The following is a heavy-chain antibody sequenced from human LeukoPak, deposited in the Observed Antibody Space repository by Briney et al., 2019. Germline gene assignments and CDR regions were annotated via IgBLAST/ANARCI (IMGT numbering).Heavy chain of an antibody. D-gene: IGHD1-26*01. CDR2: ISSSSSTI. V-gene: IGHV3-48*04. CDR3: ARDSRIVGATEYFDY. J-gene: IGHJ4*02. CDR1: GFTFSSYS. Sequence: GGSLRLSCAASGFTFSSYSMNWVRQAPGKGLEWVSYISSSSSTIYYADSVKGRFTISRDNAKNSLYLQMNSLRAEDTAVYYCARDSRIVGATEYFDYWGQGTLVTVSS.